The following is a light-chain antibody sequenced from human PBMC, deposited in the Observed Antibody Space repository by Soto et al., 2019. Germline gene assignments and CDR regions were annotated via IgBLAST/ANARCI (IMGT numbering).Light chain of an antibody. J-gene: IGKJ2*01. CDR3: QQYNNWPQT. CDR1: QSVSSN. CDR2: DAS. Sequence: EVVMTQSPATLSVSPGERATLSCRASQSVSSNLAWYQQKPGQAPRLLIYDASTRATGIPGRFSGSGSGTEFTLTIRSLQSEDFAVYYCQQYNNWPQTFGQGTKLDIK. V-gene: IGKV3-15*01.